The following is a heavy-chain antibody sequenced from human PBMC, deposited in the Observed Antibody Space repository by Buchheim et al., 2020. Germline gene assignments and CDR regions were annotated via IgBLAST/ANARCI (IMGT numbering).Heavy chain of an antibody. V-gene: IGHV4-34*01. D-gene: IGHD3-10*02. CDR1: GGSFSGYY. CDR2: INHRGST. CDR3: AVLAREYYGMDV. J-gene: IGHJ6*02. Sequence: QVQLQQWGAGLLKPSETLSLTCAVYGGSFSGYYWSWIRQPPGKGLEWIGEINHRGSTNYKPSLKSRVTISVDTSTNQLSLKLSSVTAADTAVYYCAVLAREYYGMDVWGQGTT.